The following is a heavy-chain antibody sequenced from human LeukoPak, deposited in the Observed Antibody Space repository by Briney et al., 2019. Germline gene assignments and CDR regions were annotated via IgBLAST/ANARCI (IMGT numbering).Heavy chain of an antibody. D-gene: IGHD6-6*01. CDR3: AKDRLFSSYYYYYYMDV. CDR1: GFTFRNSA. J-gene: IGHJ6*03. Sequence: PGGSLRLSCAASGFTFRNSALTWVRQAPGKGLVWVSTISGGGVHTFYADSVKGRFTISRDNSKNTLYLQMNSLRAEDTAVYYCAKDRLFSSYYYYYYMDVWGKGTTVTVSS. V-gene: IGHV3-23*01. CDR2: ISGGGVHT.